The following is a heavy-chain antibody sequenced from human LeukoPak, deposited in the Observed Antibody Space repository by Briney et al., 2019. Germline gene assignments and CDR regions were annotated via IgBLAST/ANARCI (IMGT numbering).Heavy chain of an antibody. V-gene: IGHV3-15*01. D-gene: IGHD6-19*01. Sequence: GGSLRLSWVASGFTFSNAWMSWVRQAPGKGLEWVGRIKSKTDGGTTDYAAPVKGRFTISRDDSKNTLYLQMNGLKTEDTAVYYCTTEQQWPVGGPEIWGQGTMVTVSS. J-gene: IGHJ3*02. CDR1: GFTFSNAW. CDR3: TTEQQWPVGGPEI. CDR2: IKSKTDGGTT.